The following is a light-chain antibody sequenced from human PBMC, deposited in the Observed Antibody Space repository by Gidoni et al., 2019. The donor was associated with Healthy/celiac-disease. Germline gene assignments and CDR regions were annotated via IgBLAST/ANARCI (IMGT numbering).Light chain of an antibody. J-gene: IGLJ2*01. Sequence: QSVLTQPPSASGTPGPRVTISCSGSSSNIRSNTVNWYQQLPGTAPKLLIYSNNQRPSGVPDRFSGSKSGNSASLAISGLQSEDEADYYCAAWDDSLNGPVFGGGTKLTVL. CDR2: SNN. CDR3: AAWDDSLNGPV. CDR1: SSNIRSNT. V-gene: IGLV1-44*01.